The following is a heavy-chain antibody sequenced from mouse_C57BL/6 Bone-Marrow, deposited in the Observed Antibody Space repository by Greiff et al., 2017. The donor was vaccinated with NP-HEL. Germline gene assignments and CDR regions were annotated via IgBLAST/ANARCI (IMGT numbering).Heavy chain of an antibody. CDR1: GFTFSDYY. CDR2: INYDGSST. D-gene: IGHD1-3*01. CDR3: ASVKNYYAMDY. J-gene: IGHJ4*01. Sequence: EVMLVESEGGLVQPGSSMKLSCTASGFTFSDYYMAWVRQVPEKGLEWVANINYDGSSTYYLDSLKSRFIISRDNAKNILYLQMSSLKSEDTATYYCASVKNYYAMDYWGQGTSVTVSS. V-gene: IGHV5-16*01.